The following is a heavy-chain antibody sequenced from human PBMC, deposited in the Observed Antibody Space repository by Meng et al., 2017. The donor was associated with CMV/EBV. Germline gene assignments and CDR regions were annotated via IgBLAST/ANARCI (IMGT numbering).Heavy chain of an antibody. D-gene: IGHD3-9*01. CDR3: ARERVLYYDISTGWLGYCGMDV. CDR2: IYYSGST. Sequence: SETLSLTCTVSGGSISSYYWSWIRQPPGKGLEWIGYIYYSGSTNYNPSLKSRVIMSVDTYKNQFSLKLSYVTAADTAVYYCARERVLYYDISTGWLGYCGMDVWGQGTTVTVSS. V-gene: IGHV4-59*01. CDR1: GGSISSYY. J-gene: IGHJ6*02.